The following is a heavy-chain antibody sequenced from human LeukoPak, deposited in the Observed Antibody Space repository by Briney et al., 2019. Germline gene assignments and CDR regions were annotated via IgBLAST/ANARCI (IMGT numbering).Heavy chain of an antibody. CDR3: ARDLPYYYYDSSGYYYDY. CDR1: GFTFSSYC. CDR2: IKQDGSEK. V-gene: IGHV3-7*01. J-gene: IGHJ4*02. D-gene: IGHD3-22*01. Sequence: GGSLRLSCAASGFTFSSYCLSWLRKAPGKGLEWVANIKQDGSEKYYVDSVKGRFTISRDNAKNSLYLQMNSLRAEDTAVYYCARDLPYYYYDSSGYYYDYWGQGTLVTVSS.